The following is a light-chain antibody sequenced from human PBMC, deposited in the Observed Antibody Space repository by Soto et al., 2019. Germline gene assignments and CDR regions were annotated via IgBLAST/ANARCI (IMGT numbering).Light chain of an antibody. J-gene: IGLJ1*01. CDR3: SSYAGSNNFCV. Sequence: SVLTQPPSASGSPGQSVTVSCTGTSSDVGGYNYVSWYQQHPGKAPKLIIYEVSERPSGVPDRFSGSKSGDTASLTVSGLQAEDEADYYCSSYAGSNNFCVFGTGTKVTVL. V-gene: IGLV2-8*01. CDR2: EVS. CDR1: SSDVGGYNY.